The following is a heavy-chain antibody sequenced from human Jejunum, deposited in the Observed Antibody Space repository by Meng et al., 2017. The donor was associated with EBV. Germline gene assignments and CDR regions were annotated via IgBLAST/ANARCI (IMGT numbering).Heavy chain of an antibody. CDR3: VRGGDYCLVY. CDR1: GDSIDSRNW. D-gene: IGHD2-21*02. V-gene: IGHV4-4*02. J-gene: IGHJ4*02. CDR2: IYYSGST. Sequence: VQLQVPGPGLVKPSGTLSLTCAVSGDSIDSRNWWSWVRQSPERGLEWIGEIYYSGSTNYNPSLKSRVTILVDRSENHFSLHLSSVTAADTAVYYCVRGGDYCLVYWGQGTLVTVSS.